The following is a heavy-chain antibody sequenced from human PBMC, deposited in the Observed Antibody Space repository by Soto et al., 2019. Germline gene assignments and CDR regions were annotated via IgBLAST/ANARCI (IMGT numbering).Heavy chain of an antibody. V-gene: IGHV4-31*03. CDR2: ISNSGST. CDR1: GASISSGSYY. Sequence: QVQLQESGPGLVKPSQTLSLTCTVSGASISSGSYYWSWIRQLPGKGLEWIGYISNSGSTYYNPSLKSRVTISVDTSKNQFSLRVSSVTAADPAVYYCARAVYSNHVYWGQGTLVTVSS. J-gene: IGHJ4*02. CDR3: ARAVYSNHVY. D-gene: IGHD4-4*01.